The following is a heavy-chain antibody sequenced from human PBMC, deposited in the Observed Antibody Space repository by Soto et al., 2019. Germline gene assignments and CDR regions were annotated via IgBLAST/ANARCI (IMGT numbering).Heavy chain of an antibody. CDR3: AKSLLQYQLDAFDI. V-gene: IGHV5-51*01. D-gene: IGHD2-2*01. CDR1: GYSFTSYW. J-gene: IGHJ3*02. Sequence: GESLKISCKGSGYSFTSYWIGWVRQMPGKGLEWMGIIYPGASDTRYSPSFQGQVTISADKSISTAYRQWSSLKASDTAMYYCAKSLLQYQLDAFDIWGQGTMVTVSS. CDR2: IYPGASDT.